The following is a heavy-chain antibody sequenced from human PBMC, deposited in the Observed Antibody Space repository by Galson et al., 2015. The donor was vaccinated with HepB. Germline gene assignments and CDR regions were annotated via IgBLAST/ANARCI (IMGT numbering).Heavy chain of an antibody. Sequence: SVKVSCKASGYTFTSYYMHWVRQAPGQGLEWMGIINPSGGSTSYAQKFQGRVTMTRDTSTSTVYMELSSLRSEDTAVYYCARDRQSSPPRSAEEGVLGYYYYGMDVWGQGTTVTVSS. V-gene: IGHV1-46*03. CDR3: ARDRQSSPPRSAEEGVLGYYYYGMDV. CDR2: INPSGGST. CDR1: GYTFTSYY. J-gene: IGHJ6*02. D-gene: IGHD3-10*01.